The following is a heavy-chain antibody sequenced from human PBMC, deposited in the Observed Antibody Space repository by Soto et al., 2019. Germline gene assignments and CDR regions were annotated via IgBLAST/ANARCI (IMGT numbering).Heavy chain of an antibody. D-gene: IGHD3-22*01. Sequence: QVQLQQWGAGLLKPSETLSLTCAVYGWSFSGYYWSWIRQPPGKGLEWIGEINHSGSTNYNPSLKSLVAISVDKCKNQFSLKVSCVSTAYTAVYYCARWSFSEWYDRYYYYGMDVWGQGTTVTVSS. CDR3: ARWSFSEWYDRYYYYGMDV. J-gene: IGHJ6*02. CDR1: GWSFSGYY. V-gene: IGHV4-34*01. CDR2: INHSGST.